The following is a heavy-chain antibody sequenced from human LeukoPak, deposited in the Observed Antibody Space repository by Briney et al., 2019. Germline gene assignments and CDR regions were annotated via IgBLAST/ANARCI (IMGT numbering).Heavy chain of an antibody. D-gene: IGHD3-22*01. Sequence: GGSLRLSCAASGLTVSSSYMTWIRQAPGKGLEWVSYISSSGSTIYYADSVKGRFTISRDNAKNSLYLQMNSLRAEDTAVYYCAREGYYYDSSGYYDYWGQGTLVTVSS. J-gene: IGHJ4*02. CDR2: ISSSGSTI. V-gene: IGHV3-11*01. CDR1: GLTVSSSY. CDR3: AREGYYYDSSGYYDY.